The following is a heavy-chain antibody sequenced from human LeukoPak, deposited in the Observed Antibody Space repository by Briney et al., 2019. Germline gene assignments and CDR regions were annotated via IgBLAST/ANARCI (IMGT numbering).Heavy chain of an antibody. J-gene: IGHJ4*02. CDR1: GFTFSSYS. CDR2: ISSSSSYI. Sequence: GGSLRLSCAASGFTFSSYSMNWVRQAPGKGLEWVSSISSSSSYIYYADSVKGRFTISRDNAKNSLYLQMNSLRAEDTAVYYCARERGFYGAQYYFDYWGQGTLVTASS. V-gene: IGHV3-21*01. D-gene: IGHD4-17*01. CDR3: ARERGFYGAQYYFDY.